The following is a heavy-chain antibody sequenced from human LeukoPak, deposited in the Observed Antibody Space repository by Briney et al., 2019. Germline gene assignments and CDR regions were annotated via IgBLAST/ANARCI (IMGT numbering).Heavy chain of an antibody. J-gene: IGHJ5*02. Sequence: PSETLSLTCAVYGGSFSGYYWSWIRQPPGKGLEWIGEINHSGSTNYNPSLKSRVTISVDTSKNQFSLKLSSVTAADTAVYYCARGPQNYDFWRGIEFDPWGQGTLVTVSS. D-gene: IGHD3-3*01. CDR1: GGSFSGYY. V-gene: IGHV4-34*01. CDR3: ARGPQNYDFWRGIEFDP. CDR2: INHSGST.